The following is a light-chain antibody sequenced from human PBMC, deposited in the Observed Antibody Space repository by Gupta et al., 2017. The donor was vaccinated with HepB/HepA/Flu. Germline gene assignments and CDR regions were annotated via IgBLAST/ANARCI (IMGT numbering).Light chain of an antibody. Sequence: SALPQPPSVSGPPGQSLTISSPVTRSAVGGYNYVSWYQQHPGKAPKLMIFDVSNRPSGVANRFSGSKAGNTASLTIAGRQAEDEADYYSSSDTSSSTLVFGGGTKLTVL. CDR2: DVS. CDR3: SSDTSSSTLV. V-gene: IGLV2-14*03. CDR1: RSAVGGYNY. J-gene: IGLJ3*02.